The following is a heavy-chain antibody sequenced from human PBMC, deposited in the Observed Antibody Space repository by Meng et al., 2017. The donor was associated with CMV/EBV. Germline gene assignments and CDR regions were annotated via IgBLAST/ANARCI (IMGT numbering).Heavy chain of an antibody. V-gene: IGHV1-2*02. CDR1: GYTFTGYY. CDR2: INPNSGGT. J-gene: IGHJ4*02. D-gene: IGHD5-18*01. Sequence: ASVKVSCKASGYTFTGYYMHWVRQAPGQGLEWMGWINPNSGGTNYAQKFQGRVTMTRDTSISTAYMELSSLRSDYTAVYYYARDGRGFGIQLWTNFDYWGQGTLVTVSS. CDR3: ARDGRGFGIQLWTNFDY.